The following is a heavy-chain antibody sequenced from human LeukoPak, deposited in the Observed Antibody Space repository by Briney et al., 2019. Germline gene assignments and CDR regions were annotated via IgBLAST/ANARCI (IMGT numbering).Heavy chain of an antibody. CDR2: ISGSGGST. V-gene: IGHV3-23*01. J-gene: IGHJ4*02. CDR1: GFTFSSYA. D-gene: IGHD6-13*01. CDR3: AKDRAAAGTYYFDY. Sequence: GALRLSCAASGFTFSSYAMSWVSQAPGKGLEWVSAISGSGGSTYYADSVKGRFTISRDNSKNTLYLQMNSLRAEDTAVYYCAKDRAAAGTYYFDYWGQGTLVTVSS.